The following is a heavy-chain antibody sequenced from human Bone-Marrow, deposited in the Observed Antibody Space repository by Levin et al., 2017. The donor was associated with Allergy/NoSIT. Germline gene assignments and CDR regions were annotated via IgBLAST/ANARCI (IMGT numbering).Heavy chain of an antibody. D-gene: IGHD6-6*01. CDR2: MNPNSGST. CDR1: GYTFTTSD. J-gene: IGHJ4*02. V-gene: IGHV1-8*02. CDR3: ARGHHSNSGHDF. Sequence: ASVKVSCKTSGYTFTTSDIFWVRQATGQGLEWLAWMNPNSGSTDSTQKFKGRVTLTRDTSISTAYMELNNLRSEDTAVYYCARGHHSNSGHDFWGQGTLVTVSS.